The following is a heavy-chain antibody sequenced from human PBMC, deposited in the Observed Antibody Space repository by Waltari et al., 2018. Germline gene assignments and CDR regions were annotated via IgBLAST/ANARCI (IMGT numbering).Heavy chain of an antibody. CDR3: ARGRPFIVLMVYAPSYWYFDL. Sequence: QVQLQQWGAGLLKPSETLSLTCAVYGGSFTGYYWSWIRQPPGKGLEWIGEITHSGSTTYNPSLKRRVSISADTHNNQFSLKLSSVTAAYTAVYYCARGRPFIVLMVYAPSYWYFDLWGRGTLVTVSS. CDR2: ITHSGST. J-gene: IGHJ2*01. CDR1: GGSFTGYY. D-gene: IGHD2-8*01. V-gene: IGHV4-34*01.